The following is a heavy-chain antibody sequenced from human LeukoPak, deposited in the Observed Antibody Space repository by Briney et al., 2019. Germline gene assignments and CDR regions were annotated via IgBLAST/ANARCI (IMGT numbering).Heavy chain of an antibody. CDR1: GYTFTGYY. V-gene: IGHV1-2*02. CDR3: ARVHRGLDAFDI. Sequence: ASVNVSCKASGYTFTGYYMHWVRQAPGQGLEWMGWINPNSGGTNYAQKFQGRVTMTRDTSISTAYMELSRLRSDDTAVYYCARVHRGLDAFDIWGQGTMVTVSS. J-gene: IGHJ3*02. D-gene: IGHD3-10*01. CDR2: INPNSGGT.